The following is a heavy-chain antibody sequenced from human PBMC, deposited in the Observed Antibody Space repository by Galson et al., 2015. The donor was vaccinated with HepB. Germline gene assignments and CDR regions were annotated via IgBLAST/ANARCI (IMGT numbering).Heavy chain of an antibody. CDR3: IRNGWYSLEP. V-gene: IGHV4-4*02. CDR2: IHDSGGT. Sequence: SETLSLTCAVSGGSISSDSWWSWVRQSPGKGLEWIGEIHDSGGTNYNPSLKSRVTISVDKSKNRLSLKLTSMTAADTAVFFCIRNGWYSLEPWGQGTLVTVSS. CDR1: GGSISSDSW. D-gene: IGHD6-19*01. J-gene: IGHJ5*02.